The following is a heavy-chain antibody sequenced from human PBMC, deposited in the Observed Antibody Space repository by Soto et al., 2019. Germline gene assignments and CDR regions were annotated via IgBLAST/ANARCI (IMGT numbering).Heavy chain of an antibody. Sequence: PGESLKISCRGSGYYSSSYWIAWVRQMSGKGLEWLGSVYVSDSETKYSPSFQGQVTISADKYTNTAYLYWRSLKASDTAMYYCARRGTLSGRDAFDVWGEGTMVTVSS. V-gene: IGHV5-51*01. CDR1: GYYSSSYW. CDR3: ARRGTLSGRDAFDV. D-gene: IGHD5-12*01. CDR2: VYVSDSET. J-gene: IGHJ3*01.